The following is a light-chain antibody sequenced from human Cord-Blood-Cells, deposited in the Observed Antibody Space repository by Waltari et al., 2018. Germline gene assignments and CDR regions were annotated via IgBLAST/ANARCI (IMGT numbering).Light chain of an antibody. CDR1: SSDVGSYNL. CDR3: CSYAGSSTLV. CDR2: EGS. J-gene: IGLJ2*01. Sequence: QSALTQPASVSGSPGQSITISCTGTSSDVGSYNLVSWYQQHPGTAPKLMIYEGSKRPSVVSNRFSGSTSGNTAALTSSGLQAEDEADYCCCSYAGSSTLVFGAGTKLTAL. V-gene: IGLV2-23*01.